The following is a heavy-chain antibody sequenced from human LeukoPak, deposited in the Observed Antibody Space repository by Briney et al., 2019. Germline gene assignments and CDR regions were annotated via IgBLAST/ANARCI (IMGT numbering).Heavy chain of an antibody. D-gene: IGHD3-22*01. Sequence: ASVKVSCKVSGYTLTELSVHWVRQAPGNGLEWMGGFDPEDGETIYAQKFQGRVTMNEDTSTDTAYMEMSSLRSEDTAVYYCATDRLRVHSTGSGYYNLIDYWGQGTLVTDSS. J-gene: IGHJ4*02. CDR3: ATDRLRVHSTGSGYYNLIDY. CDR1: GYTLTELS. V-gene: IGHV1-24*01. CDR2: FDPEDGET.